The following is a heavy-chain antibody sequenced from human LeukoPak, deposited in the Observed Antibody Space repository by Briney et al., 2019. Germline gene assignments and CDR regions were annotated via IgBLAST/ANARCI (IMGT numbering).Heavy chain of an antibody. D-gene: IGHD3-9*01. CDR3: ARDGHYDILTGYFQD. Sequence: GGSLRLSCTTSGFNFVAYWMGWVRQAPGKGLEWVSYITSSSSTIYYADSVKGRFTISRDNAKNSLYLQMNSLRAEDTAVYYCARDGHYDILTGYFQDWGQGTLVTVSS. CDR1: GFNFVAYW. J-gene: IGHJ1*01. CDR2: ITSSSSTI. V-gene: IGHV3-11*01.